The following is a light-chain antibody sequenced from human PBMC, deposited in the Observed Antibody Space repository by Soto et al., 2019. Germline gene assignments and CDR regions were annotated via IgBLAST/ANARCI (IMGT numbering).Light chain of an antibody. Sequence: QSVLTQPASVSGSPGQSITISCTGTSSDVVSYNLVSWYQQHPGKAPKLIIYEGDKRPSGLSNRFSGSKSGNTASLTISGLQAEDEADYYCCSYAGSHNSVFGTGTKLTVL. J-gene: IGLJ1*01. CDR2: EGD. CDR1: SSDVVSYNL. V-gene: IGLV2-23*01. CDR3: CSYAGSHNSV.